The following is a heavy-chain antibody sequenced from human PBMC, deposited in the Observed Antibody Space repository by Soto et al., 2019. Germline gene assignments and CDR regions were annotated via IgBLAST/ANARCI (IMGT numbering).Heavy chain of an antibody. CDR1: GYTFTSYG. J-gene: IGHJ5*02. D-gene: IGHD3-22*01. CDR3: AGGREGDSSGYYLSWFDP. CDR2: ISAYNGNT. V-gene: IGHV1-18*04. Sequence: QVQLVQSGAEVKKPGASVKVSCKASGYTFTSYGISWVRQAPGQGLEWMGWISAYNGNTNYAQKLQGRVTMTTDTSTSTAYMELRRLRSDDTAVYYCAGGREGDSSGYYLSWFDPWGQGTLVTVSS.